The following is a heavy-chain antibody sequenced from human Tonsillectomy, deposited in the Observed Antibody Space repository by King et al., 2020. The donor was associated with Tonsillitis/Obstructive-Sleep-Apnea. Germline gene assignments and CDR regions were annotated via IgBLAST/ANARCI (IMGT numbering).Heavy chain of an antibody. CDR3: ARSSMTTVTTPTWRACFDY. J-gene: IGHJ4*02. CDR1: GFTFSSYT. CDR2: ISYDGSNK. Sequence: VQLVESGGGVVQPGRSLRLSCAAAGFTFSSYTIHWVLQAPDKVLEWVALISYDGSNKYYAHSVKGQFTIYRDHSKNTLFLQMNSLRAEDTAVYYCARSSMTTVTTPTWRACFDYWGQGTLVTVSS. V-gene: IGHV3-30*01. D-gene: IGHD4-11*01.